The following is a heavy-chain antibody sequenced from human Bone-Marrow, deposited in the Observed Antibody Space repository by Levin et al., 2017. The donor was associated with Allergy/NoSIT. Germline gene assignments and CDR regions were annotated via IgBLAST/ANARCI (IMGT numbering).Heavy chain of an antibody. Sequence: SETLSLTCAVSGGSISSGGYSWSWIRQPPGKGLEWIGYIYHSGSTYYNPSLKSRVTISVDRSKNQFSLKLSSVTAADTAVYYCARGLAARTGDPLDYWGQGTLVTVSS. J-gene: IGHJ4*02. CDR2: IYHSGST. CDR3: ARGLAARTGDPLDY. CDR1: GGSISSGGYS. V-gene: IGHV4-30-2*01. D-gene: IGHD6-6*01.